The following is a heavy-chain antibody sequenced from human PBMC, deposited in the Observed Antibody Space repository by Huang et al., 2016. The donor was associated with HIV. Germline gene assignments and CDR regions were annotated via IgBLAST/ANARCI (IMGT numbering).Heavy chain of an antibody. CDR1: GFPFSSYS. D-gene: IGHD3-22*01. CDR2: ISSSSSYI. J-gene: IGHJ3*02. Sequence: EVQLVESGGGLVKPGGSLRLSCAASGFPFSSYSMNWVRQDQGKGLEWVSSISSSSSYIYYADSVKGRFTISRDNAKNSLYLQMNSLRAEDTAVYYCARDYYYYDSSGQVPDAFDIWGQGTMVTVSS. V-gene: IGHV3-21*01. CDR3: ARDYYYYDSSGQVPDAFDI.